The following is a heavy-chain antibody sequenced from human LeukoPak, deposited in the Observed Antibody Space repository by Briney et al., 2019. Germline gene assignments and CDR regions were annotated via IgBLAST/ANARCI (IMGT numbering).Heavy chain of an antibody. CDR2: ISDSGNTI. J-gene: IGHJ4*02. V-gene: IGHV3-11*01. Sequence: GGSLRPSCAASGFPFSDYYMSWIRQAPGKGLEWVSYISDSGNTIYYADSVKGRFTISRDNAKNSLYLQVNSLRSEDTAVYHCARGPFWSGYYDDWGQGTLVTVSS. CDR1: GFPFSDYY. D-gene: IGHD3-3*01. CDR3: ARGPFWSGYYDD.